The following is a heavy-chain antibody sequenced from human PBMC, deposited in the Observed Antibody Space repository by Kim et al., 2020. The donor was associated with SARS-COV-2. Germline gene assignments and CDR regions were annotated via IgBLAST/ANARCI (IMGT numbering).Heavy chain of an antibody. Sequence: YSDDRTYYPDSVKGRFTISRDNSKNTLHLQMTSLRAEDTAVYYCARDSDYWGQGTLVTVSS. CDR2: YSDDRT. J-gene: IGHJ4*02. CDR3: ARDSDY. V-gene: IGHV3-53*01.